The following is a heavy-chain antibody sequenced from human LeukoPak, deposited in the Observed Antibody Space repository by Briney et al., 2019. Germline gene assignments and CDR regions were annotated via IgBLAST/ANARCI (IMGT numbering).Heavy chain of an antibody. CDR2: IRYDGSNK. D-gene: IGHD2-2*01. J-gene: IGHJ4*02. V-gene: IGHV3-30*02. CDR1: GFTFSSYG. CDR3: AKDGQAHCSSTSCYQCDY. Sequence: PGGSLRLSCAASGFTFSSYGMHWVRQAPGKGLEWVAFIRYDGSNKYYADSVKGRFTISRDNSKNTLYLQMNSLRAEDTAVYYCAKDGQAHCSSTSCYQCDYWGQGTLVTVSS.